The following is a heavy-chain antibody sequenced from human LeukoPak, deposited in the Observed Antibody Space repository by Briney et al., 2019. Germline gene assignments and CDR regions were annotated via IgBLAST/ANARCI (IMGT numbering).Heavy chain of an antibody. D-gene: IGHD5-12*01. CDR1: GGSISSHY. CDR3: ARFGSVYQDAFDI. Sequence: SETLSLTCTVSGGSISSHYWSWIRQPPGKGLEWIGYIYHSGSTKYNPSLKSRVIISVDTSKNQFSLKLSSVTAADTAVYYCARFGSVYQDAFDIWGQGTMVTVSS. CDR2: IYHSGST. V-gene: IGHV4-59*11. J-gene: IGHJ3*02.